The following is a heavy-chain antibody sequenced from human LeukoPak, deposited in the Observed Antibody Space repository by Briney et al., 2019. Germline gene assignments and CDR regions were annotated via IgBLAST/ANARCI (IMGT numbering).Heavy chain of an antibody. J-gene: IGHJ4*02. CDR2: IIPILGIA. D-gene: IGHD3-10*01. V-gene: IGHV1-69*04. CDR1: GGTFSSYA. Sequence: ASVKVSCKASGGTFSSYAISWVRQAPGQGLEWMERIIPILGIANYAQKFQGRVTITADKSTSTAYMELSSLRSEDTAVYYCARESPRFYYFDYWGQGTLVTVSS. CDR3: ARESPRFYYFDY.